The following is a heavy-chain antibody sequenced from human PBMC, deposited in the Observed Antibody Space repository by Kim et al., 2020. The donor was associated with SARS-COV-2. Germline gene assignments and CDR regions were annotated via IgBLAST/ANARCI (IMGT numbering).Heavy chain of an antibody. CDR3: ARGIRIAAAGRWNYYYGMDV. CDR1: GFTFSSYA. J-gene: IGHJ6*02. V-gene: IGHV3-30*04. D-gene: IGHD6-13*01. CDR2: ISYDGSNK. Sequence: GGSLRLSCAASGFTFSSYAMHWVRQAPGKGLEWVAVISYDGSNKYYADSVKGRFTISRDNSKNTLYLQMNSLRAEDTAVYYCARGIRIAAAGRWNYYYGMDVWGQGTTVTVSS.